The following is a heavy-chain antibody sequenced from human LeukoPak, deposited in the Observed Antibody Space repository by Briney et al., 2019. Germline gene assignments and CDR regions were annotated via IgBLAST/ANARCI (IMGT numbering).Heavy chain of an antibody. J-gene: IGHJ5*02. CDR2: IIPIFGTA. D-gene: IGHD3-10*01. Sequence: ASVKVSCKASGGTFSSYAISWVRQAPGQGLEWMGGIIPIFGTANYAQKFQGRVTITADESTSTAYMELSSLRSEDTAVYYCARGPTYSSGSYYAWFDPWGQGTLVTVSS. V-gene: IGHV1-69*13. CDR1: GGTFSSYA. CDR3: ARGPTYSSGSYYAWFDP.